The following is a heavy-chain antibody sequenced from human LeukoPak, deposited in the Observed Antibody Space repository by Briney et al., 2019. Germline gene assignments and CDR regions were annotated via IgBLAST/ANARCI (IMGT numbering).Heavy chain of an antibody. Sequence: PSETLSLTCTVSGGSISSYYWSWIRQPPGKGLEWIGYIYYSGSTNYNPSLKSRVTISVDTSKNQFSLKLSSATAADTAVYYCARLPYSSSWYVDYWGQGTLVTVSS. CDR2: IYYSGST. J-gene: IGHJ4*02. V-gene: IGHV4-59*08. CDR3: ARLPYSSSWYVDY. D-gene: IGHD6-13*01. CDR1: GGSISSYY.